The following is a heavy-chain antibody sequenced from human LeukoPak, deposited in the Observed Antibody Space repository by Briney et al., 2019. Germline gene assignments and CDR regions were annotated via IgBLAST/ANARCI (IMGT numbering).Heavy chain of an antibody. Sequence: GGSLRLSCAASGFTFSNYAMSWVRQAPGKGLEWVSAISESGSGTYYADSVKGRFTISRDNSKDTLSLQMNSLRAEDTAVYYCAKDIAQGYTFGSIEQDYWGQGTLVTVSS. D-gene: IGHD5-18*01. CDR3: AKDIAQGYTFGSIEQDY. CDR2: ISESGSGT. CDR1: GFTFSNYA. J-gene: IGHJ4*02. V-gene: IGHV3-23*01.